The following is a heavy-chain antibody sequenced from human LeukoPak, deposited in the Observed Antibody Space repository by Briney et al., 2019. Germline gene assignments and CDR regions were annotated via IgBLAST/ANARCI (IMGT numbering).Heavy chain of an antibody. D-gene: IGHD2-15*01. V-gene: IGHV1-8*01. CDR1: GYTFTSYD. CDR3: ARGPTANVAYYFDY. J-gene: IGHJ4*02. CDR2: MNPNSGNT. Sequence: ASVKVSCKASGYTFTSYDINGVRQATGQGLEWMGWMNPNSGNTGYAQKFQGRVTMTRNTSISTAYMELSSLRSEDTAVYYCARGPTANVAYYFDYWGQGTLVTVSS.